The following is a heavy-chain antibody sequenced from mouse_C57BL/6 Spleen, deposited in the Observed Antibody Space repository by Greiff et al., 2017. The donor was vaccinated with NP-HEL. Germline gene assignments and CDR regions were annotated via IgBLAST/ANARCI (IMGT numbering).Heavy chain of an antibody. CDR2: IHPSDSDT. CDR1: GYTFTSYW. D-gene: IGHD2-4*01. J-gene: IGHJ3*01. CDR3: AGGDYDEAWFAY. V-gene: IGHV1-74*01. Sequence: QVQLQQSGAELVKPGASVKVSCKASGYTFTSYWMHWVKQRPGQGLEWIGRIHPSDSDTNYNQKFKGKATLTVDKSSSTAYMQLSSLTSEDSAVYYCAGGDYDEAWFAYWGQGTLVTVSA.